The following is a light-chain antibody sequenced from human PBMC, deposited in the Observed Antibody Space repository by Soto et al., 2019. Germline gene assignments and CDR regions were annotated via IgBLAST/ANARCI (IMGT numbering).Light chain of an antibody. V-gene: IGKV1-39*01. CDR3: LQDINYPWT. CDR1: QSISTY. J-gene: IGKJ1*01. CDR2: SAS. Sequence: DIQMTQSPSSLSASVRDRITITCRASQSISTYLNWYQQKPGKAPNLLIYSASNLQSGVPSRFSGSGSGTDFTLTISSLQPEDFATYYCLQDINYPWTFGQGTKVDIK.